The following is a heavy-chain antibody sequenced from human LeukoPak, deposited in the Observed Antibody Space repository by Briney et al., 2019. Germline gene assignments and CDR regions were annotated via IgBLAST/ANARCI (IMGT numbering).Heavy chain of an antibody. D-gene: IGHD7-27*01. CDR3: ARAKVLGDAFDI. CDR2: ISYDGSNK. V-gene: IGHV3-30*01. Sequence: AISYDGSNKYYADSVKGRFTISRDNSKNTLYLQMNSLRAEDTAVYYYARAKVLGDAFDIWGQGTMVTVSS. J-gene: IGHJ3*02.